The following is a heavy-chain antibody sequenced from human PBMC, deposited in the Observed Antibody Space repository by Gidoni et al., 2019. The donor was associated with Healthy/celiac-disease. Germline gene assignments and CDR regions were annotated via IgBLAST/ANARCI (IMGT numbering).Heavy chain of an antibody. D-gene: IGHD3-10*01. J-gene: IGHJ2*01. V-gene: IGHV1-69*06. Sequence: QVQLVQSGAEVKKPGSSVKVSCKASGGTFSSHAISWVRQAPGQGLEWMGGIIPIFGTANYAQKFQGRVTITADKSTSTAYMELSSLRSEDTAVYYCARPGSGSYYTYWYFDLWGRGTLVTVSS. CDR2: IIPIFGTA. CDR3: ARPGSGSYYTYWYFDL. CDR1: GGTFSSHA.